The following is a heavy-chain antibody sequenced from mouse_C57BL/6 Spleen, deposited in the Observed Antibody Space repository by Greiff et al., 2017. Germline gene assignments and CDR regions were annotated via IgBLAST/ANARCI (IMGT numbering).Heavy chain of an antibody. CDR3: ARSGGYYGNYVLYFDY. CDR2: IYPGGGYT. Sequence: QLQLKQPGAELVRPGTSVKMSCKASGYTFTNSWLGGAKQRPGHGLEWIGDIYPGGGYTNYNEKFKGKDTLTADKSSSTAYMQFSSLTSEDSAIYYCARSGGYYGNYVLYFDYWGQGTTLTVSS. CDR1: GYTFTNSW. V-gene: IGHV1-63*01. D-gene: IGHD2-1*01. J-gene: IGHJ2*01.